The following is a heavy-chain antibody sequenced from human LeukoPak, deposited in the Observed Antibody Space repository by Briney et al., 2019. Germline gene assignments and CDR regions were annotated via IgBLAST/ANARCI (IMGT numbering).Heavy chain of an antibody. CDR3: ARDQTPYY. Sequence: GGSLRVSCAASGSTFSNYWMTWVRQAPGKGLEWVANIKLDGSETYYVDSVKGRFTISRDNTQNSLYLQMNSLRAEDTAVYYCARDQTPYYWGQGTLVTVSS. CDR2: IKLDGSET. J-gene: IGHJ4*02. CDR1: GSTFSNYW. V-gene: IGHV3-7*01.